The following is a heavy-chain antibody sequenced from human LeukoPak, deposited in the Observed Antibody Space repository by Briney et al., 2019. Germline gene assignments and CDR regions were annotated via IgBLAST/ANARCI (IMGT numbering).Heavy chain of an antibody. CDR3: ARDYGYCSGGSCYTSFDY. CDR1: GFTFSRYW. V-gene: IGHV3-7*01. CDR2: RNEDGNRK. Sequence: GGSLRLSCTASGFTFSRYWMSWVRQAPGKGLEWVANRNEDGNRKYYVDSVKGRFTISRDNAKNSLYLHMNSLRAEDTAVYYCARDYGYCSGGSCYTSFDYWGQGTLVTVSS. J-gene: IGHJ4*02. D-gene: IGHD2-15*01.